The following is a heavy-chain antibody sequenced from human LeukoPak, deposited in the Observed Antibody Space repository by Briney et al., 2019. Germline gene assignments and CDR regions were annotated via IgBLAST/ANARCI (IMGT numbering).Heavy chain of an antibody. Sequence: SETLSLTCAVYGGSFSGYYWSWIRQPPGKGLEWIGEINHSGSTNYNPSLKSRVTISVDTSKNQFSLKLSHLTAADTAVYYCARGTPRAQLYYGSGSYTLDYWGQGTLVTVSS. CDR1: GGSFSGYY. CDR3: ARGTPRAQLYYGSGSYTLDY. J-gene: IGHJ4*02. D-gene: IGHD3-10*01. CDR2: INHSGST. V-gene: IGHV4-34*01.